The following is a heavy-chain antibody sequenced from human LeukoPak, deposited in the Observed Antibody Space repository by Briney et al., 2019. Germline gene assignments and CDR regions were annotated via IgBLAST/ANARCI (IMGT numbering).Heavy chain of an antibody. CDR3: ARVRYYDSSGYYLHAVDY. D-gene: IGHD3-22*01. CDR2: MNPNSGNT. J-gene: IGHJ4*02. Sequence: ASVKVSRKASGYTFTSYDINWVRQATGQGLEWMGWMNPNSGNTGYAQKFQGRVTMTRNTSISTAYMELSSLRSEDTAVYYCARVRYYDSSGYYLHAVDYWGQGTLVTVSS. CDR1: GYTFTSYD. V-gene: IGHV1-8*01.